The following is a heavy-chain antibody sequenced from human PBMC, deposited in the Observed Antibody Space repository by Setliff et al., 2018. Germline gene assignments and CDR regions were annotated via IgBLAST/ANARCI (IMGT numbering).Heavy chain of an antibody. D-gene: IGHD6-13*01. CDR3: ARDTPHDPVSSNWYRNWFDP. CDR1: GGSFSGYY. J-gene: IGHJ5*02. Sequence: TSETLSLTCAVYGGSFSGYYWSWIRQPPGKGLEWIGYMYYSGSTNYNPALGSRITMSVDTSKNQFSLKLSSVTAADTAVYFCARDTPHDPVSSNWYRNWFDPWGQGILVTVSS. V-gene: IGHV4-34*11. CDR2: MYYSGST.